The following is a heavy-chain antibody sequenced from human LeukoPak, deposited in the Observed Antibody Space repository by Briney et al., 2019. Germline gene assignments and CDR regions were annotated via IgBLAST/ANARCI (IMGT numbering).Heavy chain of an antibody. CDR3: ARDLTARGSRDNRFDP. V-gene: IGHV4-4*07. Sequence: SETLSLTCTVSGVSTSTFYWRWFRQPAGKGLEWIGRVYKDGRTDYNPSLKSRVTMSVDPSRNQLSLSLTSLAAADTAVYFCARDLTARGSRDNRFDPWGQGTLVTVSS. CDR1: GVSTSTFY. CDR2: VYKDGRT. D-gene: IGHD2-21*02. J-gene: IGHJ5*02.